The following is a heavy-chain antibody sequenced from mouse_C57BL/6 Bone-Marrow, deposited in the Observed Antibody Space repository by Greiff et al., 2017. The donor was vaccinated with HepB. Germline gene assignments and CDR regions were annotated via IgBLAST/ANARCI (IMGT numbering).Heavy chain of an antibody. V-gene: IGHV14-4*01. CDR3: TTYYYGFDY. J-gene: IGHJ2*01. Sequence: EVQLQQSGAELVRPGASVKLSCTASGFNIKDDYMHWVKQRPEQGLEWIRWIDPENGDTEYASKFQGKATITADTSSNTAYLQLSSLTSEDTAVYYCTTYYYGFDYWGQGTTLTVSS. CDR2: IDPENGDT. CDR1: GFNIKDDY. D-gene: IGHD1-1*01.